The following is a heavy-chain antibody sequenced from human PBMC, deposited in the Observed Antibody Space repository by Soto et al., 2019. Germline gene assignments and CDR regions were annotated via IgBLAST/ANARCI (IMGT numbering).Heavy chain of an antibody. D-gene: IGHD2-8*02. CDR1: GFTFINYG. CDR2: IWYDGSNK. CDR3: ARGDHRRGNWCDY. J-gene: IGHJ4*02. V-gene: IGHV3-33*01. Sequence: QVQLVESGGGVVQPARSLRLSCAASGFTFINYGMHWVRQAPGKGLEWVAVIWYDGSNKYYADSVKGRFTISRDNSKNTQYLQMNTLRAEDTAVYYCARGDHRRGNWCDYWGQGTLVTVSS.